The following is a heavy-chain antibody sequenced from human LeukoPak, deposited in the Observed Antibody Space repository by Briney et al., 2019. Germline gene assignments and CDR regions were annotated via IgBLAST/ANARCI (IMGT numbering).Heavy chain of an antibody. J-gene: IGHJ4*02. D-gene: IGHD3-10*01. CDR3: ARNGSGRGVAGFDY. Sequence: ASVKVSCKASGYTFTSYAMHWVRQAPGQRLEWTGWINAGNGNTKYSQKFQGRVTITRDTSASTAHMELSSLRSEDTAVYYCARNGSGRGVAGFDYWGQGTLVTVSS. V-gene: IGHV1-3*01. CDR2: INAGNGNT. CDR1: GYTFTSYA.